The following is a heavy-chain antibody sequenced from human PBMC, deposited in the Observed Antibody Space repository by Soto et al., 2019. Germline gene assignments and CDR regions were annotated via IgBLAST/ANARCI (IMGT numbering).Heavy chain of an antibody. CDR3: ARDRRYSSSPSYYYYGMDV. J-gene: IGHJ6*02. D-gene: IGHD6-6*01. V-gene: IGHV4-30-4*01. CDR2: IYYSGST. Sequence: SETLSLTCTVSGGSISSGDYYWSWIRQPPGKGLEWIGYIYYSGSTYYNPSLKSRVTISIDTSKNQFSLKLSSVTAADTAVYYCARDRRYSSSPSYYYYGMDVWGQGTTVTVSS. CDR1: GGSISSGDYY.